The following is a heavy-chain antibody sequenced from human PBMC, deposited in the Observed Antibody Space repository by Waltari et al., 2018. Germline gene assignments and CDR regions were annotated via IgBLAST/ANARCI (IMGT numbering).Heavy chain of an antibody. J-gene: IGHJ4*02. CDR3: ARESDKGDFDY. CDR2: IIPSIDTA. CDR1: GVTFSSYA. D-gene: IGHD2-15*01. Sequence: QVQLVQSGAVLKKPGSSVQFSCKASGVTFSSYAISCVRQAPGQGLEWKGEIIPSIDTAHYAKKFQSRVTITADKSTSTDYMEMSSLGSEDTAVDYCARESDKGDFDYWGQGTLVTVSS. V-gene: IGHV1-69*14.